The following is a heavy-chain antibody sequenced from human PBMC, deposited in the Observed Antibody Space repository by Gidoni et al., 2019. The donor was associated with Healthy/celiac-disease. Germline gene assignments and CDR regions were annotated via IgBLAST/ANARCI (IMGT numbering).Heavy chain of an antibody. CDR3: TRSGIQLWSDFDY. CDR2: IRSKAYGGTT. Sequence: EVQLVESGGGLVQPGRSLRLSCTASGFTFGDYAMSWVRQAPGKGLEWVGFIRSKAYGGTTEYAASVKGRFTISRDDSKSIAYLQMNSLKTEDTAVYYCTRSGIQLWSDFDYWGQGTLVTVSS. D-gene: IGHD5-18*01. J-gene: IGHJ4*02. V-gene: IGHV3-49*04. CDR1: GFTFGDYA.